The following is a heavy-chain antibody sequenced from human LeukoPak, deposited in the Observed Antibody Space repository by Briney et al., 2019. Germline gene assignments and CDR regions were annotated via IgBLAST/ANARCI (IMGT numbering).Heavy chain of an antibody. CDR2: ISTYNGKT. D-gene: IGHD6-19*01. Sequence: AAVKVSCKASGYCSTSYGISWVRQAPGQGLEWMGWISTYNGKTNSAQKFQGRVTMTTDTSTSTAYMELRSLRSDDTAVYYCARGGPRITVPGTVLWGQGTLVTVSS. CDR1: GYCSTSYG. CDR3: ARGGPRITVPGTVL. V-gene: IGHV1-18*01. J-gene: IGHJ4*02.